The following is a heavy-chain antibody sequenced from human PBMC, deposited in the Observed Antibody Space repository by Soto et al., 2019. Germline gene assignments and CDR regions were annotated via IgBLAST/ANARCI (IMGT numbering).Heavy chain of an antibody. D-gene: IGHD3-22*01. CDR3: ARGDDYYDSSGYYHAY. CDR2: TIPTFGTA. CDR1: GGTFSSYA. Sequence: QVQLVQSGAEVKKPGSSVKVSCKASGGTFSSYAISWVRQAPGQGLEWLGGTIPTFGTANYAQKSQGRVTITADESTSTAYMELSSLRSEDTAVYYCARGDDYYDSSGYYHAYWGQGTLVTVSS. V-gene: IGHV1-69*01. J-gene: IGHJ4*02.